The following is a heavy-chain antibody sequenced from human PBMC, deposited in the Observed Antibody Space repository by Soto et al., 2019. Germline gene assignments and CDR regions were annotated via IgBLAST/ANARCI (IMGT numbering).Heavy chain of an antibody. J-gene: IGHJ1*01. CDR2: IIPILGIA. Sequence: QVQLVQSGAEVKKPGSSVKVSCKASGGTFSSYTISWVRQAPGHGLEWMGRIIPILGIANYAHKFQGRVTITADKSTSTAYMELSSLRSEDTAVYYCAGATVVTTSAQHWGQGTLVTVSS. CDR1: GGTFSSYT. D-gene: IGHD4-17*01. V-gene: IGHV1-69*02. CDR3: AGATVVTTSAQH.